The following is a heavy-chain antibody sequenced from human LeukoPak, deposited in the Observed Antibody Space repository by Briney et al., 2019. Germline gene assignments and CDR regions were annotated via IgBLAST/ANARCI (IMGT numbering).Heavy chain of an antibody. CDR2: AYDRSKWYN. D-gene: IGHD6-13*01. V-gene: IGHV6-1*01. CDR3: ARERKAAARGGSNFDY. CDR1: GDSVSSNSVA. Sequence: SQTLSLTCAISGDSVSSNSVAWNWIRQSPSRGLEWLGRAYDRSKWYNDYAVSVKSRITINPDTSKNQFSLQLNSVTPEDTAVYYCARERKAAARGGSNFDYWGQGTLVTVSS. J-gene: IGHJ4*02.